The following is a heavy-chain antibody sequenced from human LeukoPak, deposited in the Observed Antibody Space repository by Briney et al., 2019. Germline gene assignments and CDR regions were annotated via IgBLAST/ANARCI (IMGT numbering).Heavy chain of an antibody. CDR1: GFTFSSFW. CDR2: IKQEGGAK. D-gene: IGHD3-3*01. CDR3: ARDAFSRISVFGVVSDAFDI. J-gene: IGHJ3*02. Sequence: GGSLRLSCAASGFTFSSFWMSWVGQAPGKGPEWVANIKQEGGAKYSVDSVKGRFTSSRDNAKNSLYLQMNSLRAEDTAMYYCARDAFSRISVFGVVSDAFDIWGQGTMVTVSS. V-gene: IGHV3-7*01.